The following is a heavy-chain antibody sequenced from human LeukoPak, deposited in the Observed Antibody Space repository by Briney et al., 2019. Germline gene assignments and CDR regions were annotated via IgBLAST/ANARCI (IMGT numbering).Heavy chain of an antibody. Sequence: PSETLSLSCAVYGGSFSGYYWSWSRQPPGKGLEWIGEINHSGSTNYNPSLKSRVTISVDTSKNQFSLKLSSVTAADTAVYYCATEWRKYYYYGMDVWGQGTTVTVSS. CDR2: INHSGST. CDR3: ATEWRKYYYYGMDV. CDR1: GGSFSGYY. V-gene: IGHV4-34*01. J-gene: IGHJ6*02. D-gene: IGHD1-14*01.